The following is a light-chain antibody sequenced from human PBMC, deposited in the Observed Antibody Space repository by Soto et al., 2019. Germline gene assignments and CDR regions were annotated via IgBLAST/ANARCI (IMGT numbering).Light chain of an antibody. V-gene: IGKV3-15*01. CDR2: GAS. CDR3: QQYNSWLIT. CDR1: QSVSSN. Sequence: EIVMTQSPATLSVSPGQRATLSCRASQSVSSNLAWYQQKPGQAPRLLIYGASTRATGIPARFSGSGSGTEFTLTISSLQSEDFEFYYCQQYNSWLITFGQGTRLEIK. J-gene: IGKJ5*01.